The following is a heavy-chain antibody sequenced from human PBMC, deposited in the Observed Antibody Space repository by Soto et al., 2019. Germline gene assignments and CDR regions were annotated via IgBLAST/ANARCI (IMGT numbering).Heavy chain of an antibody. CDR3: ALYGNYVADYYYYGMDV. D-gene: IGHD4-17*01. CDR1: GSTFSSYA. CDR2: IIPIFGTA. J-gene: IGHJ6*02. Sequence: AASVKVSCKASGSTFSSYAISWVRQAPGQGLEWMGGIIPIFGTANYAQKFQGRVTITADESTSTAYMELSSLRSEDTAVYYCALYGNYVADYYYYGMDVWGQGTTVTVSS. V-gene: IGHV1-69*13.